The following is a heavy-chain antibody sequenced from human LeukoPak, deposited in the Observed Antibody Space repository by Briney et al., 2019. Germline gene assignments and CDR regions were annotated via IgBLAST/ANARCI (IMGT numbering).Heavy chain of an antibody. CDR3: AKGFQTYGELSFDG. Sequence: GGSLRLSCAAAGFIFSNYAMSWVRQAPGKGLEWVSTVSGSATNTYYADSVKGRFTVSRDNSKNTLYLQMNSLRADDTAVYYCAKGFQTYGELSFDGWGQGTLVTVSS. D-gene: IGHD4-17*01. J-gene: IGHJ4*02. CDR1: GFIFSNYA. CDR2: VSGSATNT. V-gene: IGHV3-23*01.